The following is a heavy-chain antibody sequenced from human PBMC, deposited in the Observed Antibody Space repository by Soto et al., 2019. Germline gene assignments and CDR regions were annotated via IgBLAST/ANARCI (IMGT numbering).Heavy chain of an antibody. CDR1: GFAFSTYA. CDR3: AKVTKRAAAGRYEYYKYGMDV. J-gene: IGHJ6*02. Sequence: PGGSLRLSCAASGFAFSTYAMTWVRQAPGKGLGWVSVISGSGGSPYYAASVKGRFTISRDNSKNTLYLQMNGLRAEDTALYYCAKVTKRAAAGRYEYYKYGMDVWGQGTTVTVSS. D-gene: IGHD6-13*01. V-gene: IGHV3-23*01. CDR2: ISGSGGSP.